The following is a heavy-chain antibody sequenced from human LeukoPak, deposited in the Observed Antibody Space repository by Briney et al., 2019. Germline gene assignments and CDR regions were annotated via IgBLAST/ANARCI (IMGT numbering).Heavy chain of an antibody. V-gene: IGHV1-2*02. CDR2: INPNSGGT. CDR3: ARANARYCSGRSCYSDYYYYYMDV. Sequence: VSVKVSCKASGYTFTDYYVHWVRQAPRQGLEWMGWINPNSGGTNYAQKFQGRVTMTRDTSISTAYMELSRLRSDDTAVYYCARANARYCSGRSCYSDYYYYYMDVWGKGTTVTVSS. D-gene: IGHD2-15*01. CDR1: GYTFTDYY. J-gene: IGHJ6*03.